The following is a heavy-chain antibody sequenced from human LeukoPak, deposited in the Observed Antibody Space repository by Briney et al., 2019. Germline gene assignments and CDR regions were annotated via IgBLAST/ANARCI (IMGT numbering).Heavy chain of an antibody. Sequence: GGSLRLSCAASGFTLSNAWMSWVRQAPGKGLEWVGRIKSKTDGGTTDYAAPVKGRFTISRDDSQNTLYLQMNSLKTEDTAVYYCTTRRYGDYPYYFDYWGQGTLVTVSS. D-gene: IGHD4-17*01. J-gene: IGHJ4*02. V-gene: IGHV3-15*01. CDR1: GFTLSNAW. CDR2: IKSKTDGGTT. CDR3: TTRRYGDYPYYFDY.